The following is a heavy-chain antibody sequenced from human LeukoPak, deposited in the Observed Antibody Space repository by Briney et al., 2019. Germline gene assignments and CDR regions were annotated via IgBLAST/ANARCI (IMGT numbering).Heavy chain of an antibody. CDR3: AREKYDGSPGNWFDP. D-gene: IGHD3-10*01. J-gene: IGHJ5*02. V-gene: IGHV3-53*01. Sequence: GGSLRLSCVASGFTFSYNGMHWVRQAPGKGLEWVSVIYSGGRTYYADSVKGRFTISRDNSKNTLYLQMNSLRAEDTAVYYCAREKYDGSPGNWFDPWGQGTLVTVSS. CDR2: IYSGGRT. CDR1: GFTFSYNG.